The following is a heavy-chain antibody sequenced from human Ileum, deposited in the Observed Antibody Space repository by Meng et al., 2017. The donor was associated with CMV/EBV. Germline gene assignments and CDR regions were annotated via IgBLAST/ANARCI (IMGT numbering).Heavy chain of an antibody. D-gene: IGHD3-10*01. CDR1: GGSISNYY. J-gene: IGHJ4*02. V-gene: IGHV4-4*07. CDR3: ARNYGSGNWNFFHY. Sequence: LHAHGTGLLNTPETSSLTCYVSGGSISNYYWSWIRQPAGKGLEWIAHIYTSGTTNYNPSLKSRVTMSVDTSRNQFSLKLTSVTAADTAVYYCARNYGSGNWNFFHYWGQGTLVTVSS. CDR2: IYTSGTT.